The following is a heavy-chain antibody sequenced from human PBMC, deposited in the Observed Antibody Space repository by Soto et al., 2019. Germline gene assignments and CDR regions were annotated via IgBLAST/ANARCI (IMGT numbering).Heavy chain of an antibody. CDR3: ARVIIFSGDDAFDI. D-gene: IGHD2-15*01. CDR2: IYYSGST. CDR1: GGSISSGDYY. J-gene: IGHJ3*02. Sequence: SETLSLTCTVSGGSISSGDYYWSWIRQPPGKGLEWIGYIYYSGSTYYNPSLKSRVTISVDTSKNQFSLKLSSVTAADTAVYYCARVIIFSGDDAFDIWGQGTTVTVSS. V-gene: IGHV4-30-4*01.